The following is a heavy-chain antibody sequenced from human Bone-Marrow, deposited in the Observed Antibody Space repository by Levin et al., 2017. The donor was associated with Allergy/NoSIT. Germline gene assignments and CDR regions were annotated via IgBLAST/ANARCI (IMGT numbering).Heavy chain of an antibody. V-gene: IGHV4-34*01. CDR3: ARGPQCSGGSCYPDY. CDR2: INHSGST. Sequence: SQTLSLTCAVYGVSFSASYWSWIRQPPGKGLEWIGEINHSGSTNYNPSLKSRVTISIDTSKNQFSLKLSSVTAADTAVYYCARGPQCSGGSCYPDYWGQGTLVTVSS. J-gene: IGHJ4*02. CDR1: GVSFSASY. D-gene: IGHD2-15*01.